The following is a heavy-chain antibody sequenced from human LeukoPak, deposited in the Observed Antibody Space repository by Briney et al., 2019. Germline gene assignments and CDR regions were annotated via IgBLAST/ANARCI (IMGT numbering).Heavy chain of an antibody. CDR2: ISAYNGNT. J-gene: IGHJ6*03. CDR1: GYTFTSYG. V-gene: IGHV1-18*01. CDR3: ARGTRGAAAGNHYYYYMDV. Sequence: GASVKVSCKASGYTFTSYGISWVRQAPGQGLEWVGWISAYNGNTNYAQKFQGRVTMTRNTSISTAYMELSSLRSEDTAVYYCARGTRGAAAGNHYYYYMDVWGKGTTVTVSS. D-gene: IGHD6-13*01.